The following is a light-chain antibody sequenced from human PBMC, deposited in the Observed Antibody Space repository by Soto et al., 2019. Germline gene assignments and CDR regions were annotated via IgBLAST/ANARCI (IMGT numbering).Light chain of an antibody. CDR2: GAS. CDR3: QQYSNWPTWT. J-gene: IGKJ1*01. CDR1: QSVTSS. Sequence: EIVLTQSPGTLSFSPGERATLSFRASQSVTSSLAWYQQKPGQAPRLLIYGASTRATAIPPRFSGSGSGTEFTLTISSLQSEDFAVYYCQQYSNWPTWTFGQGTKVDIK. V-gene: IGKV3-15*01.